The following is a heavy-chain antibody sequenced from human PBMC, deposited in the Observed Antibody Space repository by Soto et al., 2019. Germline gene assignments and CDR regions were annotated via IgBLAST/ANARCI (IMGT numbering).Heavy chain of an antibody. D-gene: IGHD6-6*01. Sequence: GASVKVSCKASGFTFTNYGINWVRQAPGQGLEWLGWISAYNGNTNYAQRLQGRVTLTTDTSTSTGYMELRSLTSDDTAVYYCARGGSASDFDRWGQGTLVTVSS. CDR3: ARGGSASDFDR. V-gene: IGHV1-18*01. CDR2: ISAYNGNT. J-gene: IGHJ4*02. CDR1: GFTFTNYG.